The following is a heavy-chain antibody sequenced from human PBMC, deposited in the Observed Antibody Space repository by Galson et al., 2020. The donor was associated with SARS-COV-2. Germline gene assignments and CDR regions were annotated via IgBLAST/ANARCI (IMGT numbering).Heavy chain of an antibody. CDR2: INSDGSST. Sequence: GGSLRLSCAASGFTFSSYWMHWVRQAPGKGLVWVSRINSDGSSTSYADSVKGRFTISRDDSKNMVYLQMNSLTTEDTAVYYCSTLLGAFESWGQGTLVTVSS. V-gene: IGHV3-74*01. D-gene: IGHD2-15*01. CDR3: STLLGAFES. J-gene: IGHJ4*02. CDR1: GFTFSSYW.